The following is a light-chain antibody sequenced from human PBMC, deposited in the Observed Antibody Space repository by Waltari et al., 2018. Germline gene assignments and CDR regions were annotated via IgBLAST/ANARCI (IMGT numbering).Light chain of an antibody. CDR3: GTWDSSLSGAV. V-gene: IGLV1-51*02. Sequence: QSVLTQPPSVSAAPGQRVTISCSGGSSHIGNNYLFWYRQFPGTAPKLLIYENTERPSGIPGRFSGSKSGTSATLDITGLQAGDEADYYCGTWDSSLSGAVFGGGTHLTVL. CDR2: ENT. CDR1: SSHIGNNY. J-gene: IGLJ7*01.